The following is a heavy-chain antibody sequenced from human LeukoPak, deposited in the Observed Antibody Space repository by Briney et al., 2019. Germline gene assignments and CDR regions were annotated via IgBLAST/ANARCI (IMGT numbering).Heavy chain of an antibody. CDR3: ADGYCSGGSCYWFDP. V-gene: IGHV1-58*01. CDR1: GFTFTSSA. D-gene: IGHD2-15*01. J-gene: IGHJ5*02. CDR2: IVVGSGNT. Sequence: SVKVSCKASGFTFTSSAVQWVRQARGQRLEWIGWIVVGSGNTNYAQKFQERVTVTRDMSTSTAYMELSSLRSEDTAAYYCADGYCSGGSCYWFDPWGQGTLVTVSS.